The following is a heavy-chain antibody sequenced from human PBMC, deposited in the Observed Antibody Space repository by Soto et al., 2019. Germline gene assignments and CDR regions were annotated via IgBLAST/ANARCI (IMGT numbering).Heavy chain of an antibody. CDR2: ISSSSDYI. V-gene: IGHV3-21*01. CDR1: VFTFSTYS. D-gene: IGHD1-1*01. J-gene: IGHJ5*02. CDR3: ASGGTTGTTATNWFDP. Sequence: EMQLVESGGGLVKPGGSLRLSCAASVFTFSTYSMNWVRQAPGKGLEWVSSISSSSDYIYYADSVKGRFTISRDNAKNSLYLQMNSLSDEDTAVYYCASGGTTGTTATNWFDPWGQGTLVTVSS.